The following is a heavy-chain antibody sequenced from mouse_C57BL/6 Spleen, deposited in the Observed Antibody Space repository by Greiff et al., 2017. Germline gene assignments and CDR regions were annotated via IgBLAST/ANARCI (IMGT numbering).Heavy chain of an antibody. CDR1: GYTFTSYW. D-gene: IGHD2-3*01. V-gene: IGHV1-64*01. CDR2: IHPNSGST. Sequence: VQLQQPGAELVKPGASVKLSCKASGYTFTSYWMHWVKQRPGQGLEWIGMIHPNSGSTNYNEKFKSKATLTVDKSSSTAYMQLSSLTSEDSAVYYCARWSYDGGAMDYWGQGTSVTVSS. J-gene: IGHJ4*01. CDR3: ARWSYDGGAMDY.